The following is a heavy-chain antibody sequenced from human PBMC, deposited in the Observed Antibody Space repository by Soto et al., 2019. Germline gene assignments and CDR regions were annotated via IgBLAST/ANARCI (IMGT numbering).Heavy chain of an antibody. CDR1: GGSISSGGYY. CDR3: ARSQFSLLQWFGEWLGMDV. V-gene: IGHV4-31*03. J-gene: IGHJ6*02. Sequence: PSETLSLTCTVSGGSISSGGYYWSWIRQHPGKGLEWIGYIYYSGSTYYNPSLKSRVTISVDTSKNQFSLKLSSVTAADTAVYCCARSQFSLLQWFGEWLGMDVWGQGTTVTVSS. D-gene: IGHD3-10*01. CDR2: IYYSGST.